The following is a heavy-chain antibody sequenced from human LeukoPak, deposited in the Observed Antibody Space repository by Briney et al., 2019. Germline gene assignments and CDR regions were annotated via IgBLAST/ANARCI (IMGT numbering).Heavy chain of an antibody. CDR3: ATLKIPGIDY. V-gene: IGHV3-23*01. CDR1: GFTFSSYA. CDR2: SSGSGGKT. J-gene: IGHJ4*02. Sequence: GGSLRLSCAASGFTFSSYAMSWVRQVPGKGLEWVSGSSGSGGKTYYADSVKGRFTISRDNSKNTLYLQMNSLRAEDTAVYYCATLKIPGIDYWGQGTLVTVSS.